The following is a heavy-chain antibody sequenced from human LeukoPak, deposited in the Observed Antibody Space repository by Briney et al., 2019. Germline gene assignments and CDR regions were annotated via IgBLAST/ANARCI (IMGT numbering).Heavy chain of an antibody. V-gene: IGHV1-69*13. CDR2: IIPMIGTP. Sequence: SVKVSCKASGGTLSSSGISGVRQAPGQGLEWMGGIIPMIGTPNYAQKFQGRVTITADESTSPAYMELSSLRSEDTAVYYCASPCSSTSCYADYYYMDVWGKGTTLTVSS. J-gene: IGHJ6*03. D-gene: IGHD2-2*01. CDR1: GGTLSSSG. CDR3: ASPCSSTSCYADYYYMDV.